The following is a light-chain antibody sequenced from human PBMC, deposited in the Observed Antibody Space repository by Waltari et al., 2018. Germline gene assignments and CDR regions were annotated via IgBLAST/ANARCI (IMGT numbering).Light chain of an antibody. CDR2: WAS. J-gene: IGKJ3*01. V-gene: IGKV4-1*01. CDR3: QQHYTTPFT. Sequence: DIVMTQSPDSLAVSLGERATINCKSSPSVFYSSDNKNYLAWYQQKPGQPPKLLFYWASTRESGVPDRFSGSGSGTDFTLTISSLQAEDVAVYYCQQHYTTPFTFGPGTTVDIK. CDR1: PSVFYSSDNKNY.